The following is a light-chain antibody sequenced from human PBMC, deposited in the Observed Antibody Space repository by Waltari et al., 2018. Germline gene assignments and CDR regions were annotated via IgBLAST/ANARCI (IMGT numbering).Light chain of an antibody. J-gene: IGLJ3*02. CDR3: QSYDSSGSGV. Sequence: QSVLTQPPSVSGAPGQRVTISCTGSSSNIGAGNDVHWYQQFPGRAPKLLIYGNSNRPSGVPDLFSGSKSGTSASLAITGLQAEDEADYYCQSYDSSGSGVFGGGTKLTVL. CDR2: GNS. V-gene: IGLV1-40*01. CDR1: SSNIGAGND.